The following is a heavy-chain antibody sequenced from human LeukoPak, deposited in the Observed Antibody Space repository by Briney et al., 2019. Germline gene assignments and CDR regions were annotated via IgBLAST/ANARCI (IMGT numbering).Heavy chain of an antibody. CDR3: AKCGNSGCHLIDY. J-gene: IGHJ4*02. D-gene: IGHD5-12*01. CDR1: GFTFYTNA. CDR2: ISGRTGGT. V-gene: IGHV3-23*01. Sequence: GGSLRLSWAASGFTFYTNAMSWVRQAPGKGLEWVSAISGRTGGTYYADSVKGRFTISRDNSKSTLYLQMDSLRAEDTAVYYCAKCGNSGCHLIDYWGQGTLVTVSS.